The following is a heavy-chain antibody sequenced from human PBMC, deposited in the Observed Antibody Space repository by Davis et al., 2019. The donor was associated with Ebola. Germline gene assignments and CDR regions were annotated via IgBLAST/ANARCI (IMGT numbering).Heavy chain of an antibody. D-gene: IGHD6-19*01. V-gene: IGHV3-30-3*01. Sequence: GESLKISCAASGFTFSSYAMHWARQAPGKGLEWVAVISYDGSNKYHADSVKGRITISRDNSKNTLYLQMNSLRTEDTAVYYCARDRVAVAGGGLADYWGQGTLVTVSS. J-gene: IGHJ4*02. CDR2: ISYDGSNK. CDR3: ARDRVAVAGGGLADY. CDR1: GFTFSSYA.